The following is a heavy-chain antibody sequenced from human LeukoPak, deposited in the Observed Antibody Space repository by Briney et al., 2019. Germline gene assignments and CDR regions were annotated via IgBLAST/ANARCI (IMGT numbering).Heavy chain of an antibody. V-gene: IGHV4-39*01. CDR1: GGSISSYY. Sequence: SETLSLTCTVSGGSISSYYWSWIRQPPGKGLEWIGSIYYSGSTYYNPSLKSRVTISVDTSKNQFSLKLSSVTAADTAVYYCAILRSLLWFGELNDWGQGTLVTVSS. D-gene: IGHD3-10*01. CDR3: AILRSLLWFGELND. J-gene: IGHJ4*02. CDR2: IYYSGST.